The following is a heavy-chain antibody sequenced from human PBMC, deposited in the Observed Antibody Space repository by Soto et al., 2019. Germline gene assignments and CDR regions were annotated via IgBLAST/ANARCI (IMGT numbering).Heavy chain of an antibody. CDR2: INSDGSST. CDR3: ARGQWGAFDL. Sequence: DVQLVESGGGSVQPGGSLSLSCAATGFTFSYYWMQWVRQAPGKGLVWVSRINSDGSSTTDADSVKGRFTISRDNAKNTLYLQMNSLRAEDTAVYYCARGQWGAFDLWGQGTMVTVAS. CDR1: GFTFSYYW. V-gene: IGHV3-74*01. J-gene: IGHJ3*01. D-gene: IGHD1-26*01.